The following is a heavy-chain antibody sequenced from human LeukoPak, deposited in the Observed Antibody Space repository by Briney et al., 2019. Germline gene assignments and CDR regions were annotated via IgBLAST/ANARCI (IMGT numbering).Heavy chain of an antibody. CDR3: ASGGVSSGKSIDY. CDR2: INSDGSST. V-gene: IGHV3-74*01. CDR1: GFTFSSYW. D-gene: IGHD3-22*01. Sequence: GGSLRLSCAASGFTFSSYWMHWVRQAPGKRLVWVSRINSDGSSTSYADSVKGRFTISRDNAKNTLYLQMYSLRAEDTAVYYCASGGVSSGKSIDYWGQGTLVTVSS. J-gene: IGHJ4*02.